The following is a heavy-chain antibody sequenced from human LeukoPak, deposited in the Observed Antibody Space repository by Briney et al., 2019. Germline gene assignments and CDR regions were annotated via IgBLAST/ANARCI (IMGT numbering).Heavy chain of an antibody. V-gene: IGHV4-39*01. CDR1: GVSISSMSYY. Sequence: SETLSLTCNVSGVSISSMSYYWGWIRQPPGKGLEWIGSNYYSGGTDYNPSLKSRVTISVDTSKNQFSLKLTSVTAADTAVYYCARKGGTFDYWGQGTLVTVSS. CDR2: NYYSGGT. CDR3: ARKGGTFDY. J-gene: IGHJ4*02. D-gene: IGHD2-15*01.